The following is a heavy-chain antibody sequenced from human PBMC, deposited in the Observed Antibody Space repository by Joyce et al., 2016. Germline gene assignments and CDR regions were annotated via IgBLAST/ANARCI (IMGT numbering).Heavy chain of an antibody. CDR1: GFSLTTTGMT. CDR3: ARILSPHNAYYYGMDV. V-gene: IGHV2-70*01. D-gene: IGHD1-1*01. J-gene: IGHJ6*02. Sequence: QVTLRESGPALVIPTQTLTLTCTFSGFSLTTTGMTVSWLRQPPGKALEWLALIDWHDDKYYITSLKTRLTISKDTSKNQVVLVMTNMDPVDTATYYCARILSPHNAYYYGMDVWGQGTTVTVSS. CDR2: IDWHDDK.